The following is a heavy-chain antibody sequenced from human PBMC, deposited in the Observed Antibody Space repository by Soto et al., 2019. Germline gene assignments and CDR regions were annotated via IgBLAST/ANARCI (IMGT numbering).Heavy chain of an antibody. CDR3: ARVCDSSGWYSYYYYGMDV. D-gene: IGHD6-19*01. V-gene: IGHV1-18*01. CDR1: GYTFTSYG. CDR2: ISAYNGNP. Sequence: ASVKVSCKASGYTFTSYGISWVRQAPGQGLEWMGWISAYNGNPNYAQKLQGRVTMTTDTSTSTAYMELRSLRSDDTAVYYCARVCDSSGWYSYYYYGMDVWGQGTTVTVSS. J-gene: IGHJ6*02.